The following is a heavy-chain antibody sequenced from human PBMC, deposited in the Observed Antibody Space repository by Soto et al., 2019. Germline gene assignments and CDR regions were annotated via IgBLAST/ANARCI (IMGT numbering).Heavy chain of an antibody. V-gene: IGHV1-8*01. Sequence: QVQLVQSGAEVKKPGASVKVSCKASGYTFTSYDINWVRQATGQGLEWMGWMNPNSGNTGNAQKFQGRATMTRNTSTSTAYMALSSLRSEHTAVYYFARANTSSGMDVWGQGTTVTVSS. CDR2: MNPNSGNT. CDR1: GYTFTSYD. J-gene: IGHJ6*02. CDR3: ARANTSSGMDV.